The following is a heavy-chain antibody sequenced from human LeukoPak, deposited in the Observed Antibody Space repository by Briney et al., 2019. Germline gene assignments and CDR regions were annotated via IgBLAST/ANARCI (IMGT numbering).Heavy chain of an antibody. J-gene: IGHJ4*02. D-gene: IGHD5-18*01. CDR2: IVVGSGNT. CDR1: GFTFTSSA. Sequence: SVKVSCKASGFTFTSSAMQWVRQARGQLLEWIGWIVVGSGNTNYAQKFQERVTITRDMSTSTAYMELSSLRSEDTAVYYCAAATRQDSYGFGYWGQGTLVTVSS. CDR3: AAATRQDSYGFGY. V-gene: IGHV1-58*02.